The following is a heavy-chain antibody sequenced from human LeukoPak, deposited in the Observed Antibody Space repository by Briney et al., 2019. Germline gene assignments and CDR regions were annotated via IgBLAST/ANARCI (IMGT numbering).Heavy chain of an antibody. Sequence: GGSLRLSCAASGFTVSSNYMSWVRQAPGKGLEWVSVIYSGGSTYYADSVKGRFTISRDNSKNTLYLQMNSLRAEDTALYYCARVGSHDAFDIWGQGTMVTVSS. CDR2: IYSGGST. V-gene: IGHV3-53*01. J-gene: IGHJ3*02. CDR1: GFTVSSNY. D-gene: IGHD2-15*01. CDR3: ARVGSHDAFDI.